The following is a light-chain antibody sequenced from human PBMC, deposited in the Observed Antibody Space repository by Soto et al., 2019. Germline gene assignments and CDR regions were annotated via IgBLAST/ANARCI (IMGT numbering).Light chain of an antibody. CDR1: QSVSSSY. CDR2: GAS. CDR3: QQYGTSPRT. Sequence: EIVLTHSPGTLSLSPCERATLSFSASQSVSSSYLAWYQQKPGQAPRLLIYGASSRATGIPDRFSGSGSGTDFTLTISRLEPDDFAVYYCQQYGTSPRTFGQGTKVDIK. V-gene: IGKV3-20*01. J-gene: IGKJ1*01.